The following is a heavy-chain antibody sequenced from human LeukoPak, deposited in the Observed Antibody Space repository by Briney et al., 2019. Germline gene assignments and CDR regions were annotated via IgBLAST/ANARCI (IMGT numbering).Heavy chain of an antibody. CDR1: GLTFSNYA. Sequence: GGTLRLSCAASGLTFSNYAMSWVRHAPGKGLEWVSTLSSGGGSTYYADSVKGRFTISRDSAKNSLYLQMDSLRPEDTAVYYCARGGFLFFFDYWSQGTLVTVSS. CDR3: ARGGFLFFFDY. V-gene: IGHV3-23*01. J-gene: IGHJ4*02. CDR2: LSSGGGST. D-gene: IGHD3-3*01.